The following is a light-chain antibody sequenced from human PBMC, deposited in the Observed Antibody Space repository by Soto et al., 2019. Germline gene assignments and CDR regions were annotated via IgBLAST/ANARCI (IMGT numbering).Light chain of an antibody. J-gene: IGKJ1*01. Sequence: DIQMTQSPSTLSASVGDRVPITCRASQSISSWLAWYQQKPGKAPKLLIYDASSLESGVPSRFSGSGSGTEFTLTISSLQPDDFATYYCQQYRTFGQGTKVDIK. CDR3: QQYRT. CDR1: QSISSW. CDR2: DAS. V-gene: IGKV1-5*01.